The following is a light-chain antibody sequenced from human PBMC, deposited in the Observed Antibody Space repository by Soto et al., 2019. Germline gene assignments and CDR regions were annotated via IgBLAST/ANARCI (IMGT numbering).Light chain of an antibody. V-gene: IGKV1-9*01. J-gene: IGKJ4*01. CDR1: QGIRSY. CDR3: QQLNSYPLT. CDR2: AAS. Sequence: IQLTQSPSSLSASVGDRVTITCRSSQGIRSYLAWYQQKPGKAPKLLIYAASTLQSGVPPRFSGSGSGTDFTLTISSLQPEDFATYYCQQLNSYPLTFGGGTKVEIK.